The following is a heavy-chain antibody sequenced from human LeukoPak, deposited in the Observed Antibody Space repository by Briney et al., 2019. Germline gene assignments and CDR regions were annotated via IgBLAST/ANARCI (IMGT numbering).Heavy chain of an antibody. D-gene: IGHD2-2*02. J-gene: IGHJ6*02. Sequence: GGSLRLSCAASGFTFSSYAMSWVRQAPGKGLEWVSYISSSGSTIYYADSVKGRFTISRDNAKNSLYLQMNSLRAEDTAVYYCARRSAAIRSGYYYGMDVWGQGTTVTVSS. CDR2: ISSSGSTI. CDR1: GFTFSSYA. CDR3: ARRSAAIRSGYYYGMDV. V-gene: IGHV3-48*04.